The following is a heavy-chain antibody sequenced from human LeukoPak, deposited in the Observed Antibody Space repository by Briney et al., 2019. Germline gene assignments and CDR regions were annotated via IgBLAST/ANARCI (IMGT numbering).Heavy chain of an antibody. CDR3: ARDTYYYDSSGYYRLDY. V-gene: IGHV4-4*07. CDR1: GGSISSYY. J-gene: IGHJ4*02. CDR2: IHTSGGT. Sequence: SETLSLTCTVSGGSISSYYWSWIRQPAGKGLEWIGRIHTSGGTNYNPSLKSRVTMSVDTSKNQFSLKLSSVTAADTAVYYCARDTYYYDSSGYYRLDYWGQGTLVTVSS. D-gene: IGHD3-22*01.